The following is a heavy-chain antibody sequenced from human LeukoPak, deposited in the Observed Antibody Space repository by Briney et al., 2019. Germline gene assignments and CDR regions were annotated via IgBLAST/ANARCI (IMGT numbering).Heavy chain of an antibody. V-gene: IGHV4-34*01. CDR3: ARGRYYYGSGSYLVY. D-gene: IGHD3-10*01. CDR2: INHSGST. J-gene: IGHJ4*02. CDR1: GGSFSGYY. Sequence: SETLSLTCAVYGGSFSGYYWSWIRQPPGKGLESIGEINHSGSTNYNPSLKSRVTISVDTSKNQFSLKLSSVTAADTAVYYCARGRYYYGSGSYLVYWGQGTLVTVSS.